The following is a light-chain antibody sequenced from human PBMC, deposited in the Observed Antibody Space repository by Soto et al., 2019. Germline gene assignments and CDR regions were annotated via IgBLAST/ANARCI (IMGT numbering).Light chain of an antibody. CDR2: DNN. J-gene: IGLJ2*01. Sequence: QSVLTQPPSVSGAPGQRVTISCTGSSSNIGPGYDVHWYQQLPGTAPKLLIYDNNNRPSGVPDRFSGSKSGTSASLAITGLQAEDEADYYCQSYDSSHMIFGGGTQLTVL. CDR3: QSYDSSHMI. V-gene: IGLV1-40*01. CDR1: SSNIGPGYD.